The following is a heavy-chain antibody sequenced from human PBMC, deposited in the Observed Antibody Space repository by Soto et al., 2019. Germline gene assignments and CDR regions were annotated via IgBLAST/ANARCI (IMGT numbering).Heavy chain of an antibody. CDR2: ISAYNGNT. V-gene: IGHV1-18*01. CDR3: ARDMRDGYNRCAFDI. CDR1: GYSSTTNG. D-gene: IGHD5-12*01. Sequence: QVQLVQSGAEVKKPGASVKVSCKASGYSSTTNGISWVRQAPGQGLEWMGWISAYNGNTNYAENLQGRVTMSTDTSTNTAYMELRSLRSDDTAVYYCARDMRDGYNRCAFDIWGQGTTVTVSS. J-gene: IGHJ3*02.